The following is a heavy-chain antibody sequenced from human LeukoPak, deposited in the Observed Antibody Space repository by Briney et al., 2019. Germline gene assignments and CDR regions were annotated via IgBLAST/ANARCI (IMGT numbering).Heavy chain of an antibody. D-gene: IGHD3-22*01. CDR1: GYSISSGYY. J-gene: IGHJ4*02. CDR3: ARVRVSDSSVLTRKRSYYFDY. V-gene: IGHV4-38-2*02. CDR2: IYHSGST. Sequence: SETLSLTCTVSGYSISSGYYWGWIRQPPGKGLKWIGSIYHSGSTYYNPPFKSRVTILVDTSNNQFSLKLRSVTAADTAVYYCARVRVSDSSVLTRKRSYYFDYWGQGTLVTVSS.